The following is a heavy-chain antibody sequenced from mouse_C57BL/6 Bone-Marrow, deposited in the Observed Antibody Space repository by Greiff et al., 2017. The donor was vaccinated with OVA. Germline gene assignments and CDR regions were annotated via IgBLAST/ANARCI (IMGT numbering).Heavy chain of an antibody. CDR1: GFNITDYY. Sequence: EVQLQQSGAELVKPGASVKLSCTASGFNITDYYMHWVKQRTEQGLEWIGRIDPEDGETKYAPKFQGKATITADTSSNTAYLQLSSLTSEDTAVYYCARGIYYDYDGDFDYWGQGTTLTVSS. V-gene: IGHV14-2*01. D-gene: IGHD2-4*01. CDR3: ARGIYYDYDGDFDY. CDR2: IDPEDGET. J-gene: IGHJ2*01.